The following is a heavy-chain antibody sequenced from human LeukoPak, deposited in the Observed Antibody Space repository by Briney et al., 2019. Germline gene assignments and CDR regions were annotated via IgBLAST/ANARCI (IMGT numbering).Heavy chain of an antibody. CDR2: ISSSSSYI. J-gene: IGHJ4*02. D-gene: IGHD3-22*01. CDR3: ARGGGYSTYFDY. V-gene: IGHV3-21*01. CDR1: GFTFSSYS. Sequence: KTAGSLRLSCAASGFTFSSYSMNWVRQAPGKGREWFSSISSSSSYIYYADSVKGRFTISRDNAKNSLYLQMNSLRAEDTAVYYCARGGGYSTYFDYWGQGTLVTVSS.